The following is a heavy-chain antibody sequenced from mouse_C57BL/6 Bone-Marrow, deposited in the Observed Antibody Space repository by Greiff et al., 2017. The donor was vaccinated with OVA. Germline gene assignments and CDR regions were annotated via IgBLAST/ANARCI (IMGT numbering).Heavy chain of an antibody. Sequence: EVMLVESGGGLVKPGGSLKLSCAASGFTFSSYAMSWVRQTPEKRLEWVATISDGGSYTYYPDTVKGRFTISRDNAKNNLYLQMSHLKSEDTAMYCCARDPISTIVAPNAIDYCGEGTAVTVSS. CDR2: ISDGGSYT. D-gene: IGHD1-1*01. CDR3: ARDPISTIVAPNAIDY. CDR1: GFTFSSYA. V-gene: IGHV5-4*01. J-gene: IGHJ4*01.